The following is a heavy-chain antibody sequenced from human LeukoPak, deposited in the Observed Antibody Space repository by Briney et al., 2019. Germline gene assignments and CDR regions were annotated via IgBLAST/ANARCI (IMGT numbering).Heavy chain of an antibody. V-gene: IGHV3-11*06. Sequence: AGGSLRLSCAASGFSFSDYYISWIRQAPGKGLEWVSYMSSSSSDTNHADSVKGRFTISRDNAKNSLDLQMNSLRAEDTAVYYCARSRDGFSYFDYWGQGTLVTVSS. J-gene: IGHJ4*02. CDR3: ARSRDGFSYFDY. CDR1: GFSFSDYY. D-gene: IGHD5-24*01. CDR2: MSSSSSDT.